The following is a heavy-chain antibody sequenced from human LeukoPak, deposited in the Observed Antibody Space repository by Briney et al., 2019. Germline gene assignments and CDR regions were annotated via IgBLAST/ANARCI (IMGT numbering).Heavy chain of an antibody. Sequence: ASVKVSCKASGYTFTSYYMHWVRQAPGQGLEWMGWMNPNSGNTGYAQKLQGRVTMTTDTSTSTAYMELRSLRSDDTAVYYCARDSRIVVARGWFDPWGQGTLVTVSS. CDR1: GYTFTSYY. CDR2: MNPNSGNT. V-gene: IGHV1-18*04. J-gene: IGHJ5*02. D-gene: IGHD6-19*01. CDR3: ARDSRIVVARGWFDP.